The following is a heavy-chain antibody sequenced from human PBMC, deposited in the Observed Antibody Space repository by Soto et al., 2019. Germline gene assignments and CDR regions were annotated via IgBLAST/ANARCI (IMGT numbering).Heavy chain of an antibody. Sequence: SETLSLTCTVSGGSINNYYWSWIRQPPGKELEWIGYIYYSGNTNFNPSLQSRVTISVDTSKNQFSLRLSSVTAADTAVYYCARRRDFFDYWGQGTLVTVSS. D-gene: IGHD3-10*01. CDR1: GGSINNYY. CDR3: ARRRDFFDY. J-gene: IGHJ4*02. V-gene: IGHV4-59*08. CDR2: IYYSGNT.